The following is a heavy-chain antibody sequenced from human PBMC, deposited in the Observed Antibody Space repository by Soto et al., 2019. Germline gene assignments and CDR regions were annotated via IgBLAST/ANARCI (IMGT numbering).Heavy chain of an antibody. CDR1: GGSFSGYY. CDR2: INHSGST. J-gene: IGHJ6*03. CDR3: ARVGLREGYSSGWYSSATSYYYYYMDV. D-gene: IGHD6-19*01. V-gene: IGHV4-34*01. Sequence: SETLSLTCAVYGGSFSGYYWSWIRQPPGKGLEWIGEINHSGSTNYNPSLKSRVTISVDTSKNQFSLKLSSVTAADTAVYYCARVGLREGYSSGWYSSATSYYYYYMDVWGKGTTVTVSS.